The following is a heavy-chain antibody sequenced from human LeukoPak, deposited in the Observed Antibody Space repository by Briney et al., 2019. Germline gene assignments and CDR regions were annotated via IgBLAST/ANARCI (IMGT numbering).Heavy chain of an antibody. J-gene: IGHJ6*02. CDR1: GDSVSNDTAA. CDR2: TYYRSKWYY. D-gene: IGHD5-18*01. CDR3: ARLRRYIKQAISGMDV. V-gene: IGHV6-1*01. Sequence: SQTLSLTCALSGDSVSNDTAAWSWIRQSPSRGLEWLGRTYYRSKWYYDYAISVKSRMTIDLETSKNRFSLHLNSVTPDDTAVYYCARLRRYIKQAISGMDVWGQGTTVTVSS.